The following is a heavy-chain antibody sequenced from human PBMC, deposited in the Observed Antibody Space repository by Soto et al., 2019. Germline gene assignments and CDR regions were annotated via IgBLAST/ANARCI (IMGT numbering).Heavy chain of an antibody. CDR3: AREVMEYCSGGSCGYNWFDP. CDR2: IIPIFGTA. J-gene: IGHJ5*02. D-gene: IGHD2-15*01. V-gene: IGHV1-69*13. CDR1: GGAFSSNA. Sequence: SVKVSCKASGGAFSSNAISWVRQAPGQGLEWMGGIIPIFGTANYAQKFQGRVTITADESTSTAYMELSSLRSEDTAVYYCAREVMEYCSGGSCGYNWFDPWGQGTLVTSPQ.